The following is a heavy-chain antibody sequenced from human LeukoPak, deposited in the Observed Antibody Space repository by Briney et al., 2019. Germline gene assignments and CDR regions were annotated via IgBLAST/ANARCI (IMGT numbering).Heavy chain of an antibody. Sequence: PGGSLRLSCAASGFTFRTYSMNWVRQAPGKGLEWVSSISSNSTYIYYADSLKGRFTTSRDNAKNSLYLQMNSLRAEDTAVYYCASPRYCSGGTCYGWAYWGQGTLVTVSS. CDR2: ISSNSTYI. CDR1: GFTFRTYS. D-gene: IGHD2-15*01. J-gene: IGHJ4*02. V-gene: IGHV3-21*01. CDR3: ASPRYCSGGTCYGWAY.